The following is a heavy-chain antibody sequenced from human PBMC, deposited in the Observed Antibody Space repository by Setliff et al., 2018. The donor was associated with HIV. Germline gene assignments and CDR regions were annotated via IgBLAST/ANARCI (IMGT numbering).Heavy chain of an antibody. Sequence: GSLRLSCAAFGFTFSNYGMHWVRQAPGKGLEWVAFLRFDGSNKSYGDSVKGRFTISRDNSKNTLYVQMNSLRAEDTAVYYCARGQTSVTLQFDHWGQGTLVTVSS. J-gene: IGHJ4*02. CDR3: ARGQTSVTLQFDH. V-gene: IGHV3-30*02. CDR2: LRFDGSNK. CDR1: GFTFSNYG. D-gene: IGHD4-17*01.